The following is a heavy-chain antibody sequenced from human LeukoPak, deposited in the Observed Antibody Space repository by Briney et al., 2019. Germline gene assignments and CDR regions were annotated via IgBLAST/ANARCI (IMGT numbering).Heavy chain of an antibody. Sequence: GGSLRLSCAASGFTVSSNYMSWVRQAPGKGLEWVSVLYSGAITYYADSVKGRFTISRDNSKNTLYLQMNSLRAEDTAVCYCARVRKMTYYYESSGYYPGAFDIWGQGTMVTVSS. V-gene: IGHV3-66*02. CDR3: ARVRKMTYYYESSGYYPGAFDI. CDR2: LYSGAIT. J-gene: IGHJ3*02. D-gene: IGHD3-22*01. CDR1: GFTVSSNY.